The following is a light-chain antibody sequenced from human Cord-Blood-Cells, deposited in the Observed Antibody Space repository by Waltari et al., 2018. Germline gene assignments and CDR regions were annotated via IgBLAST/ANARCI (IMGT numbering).Light chain of an antibody. CDR1: QLGDKY. Sequence: SYELTQPPPASVSPGQTASITCSGEQLGDKYACWYQQKPGQSPVLVTYQDSKRPSGLPERFSGSNSGNTATLTIRGTQAMDEADYYCQAWDSSTAVVGGGTKLTVL. J-gene: IGLJ3*02. CDR3: QAWDSSTAV. CDR2: QDS. V-gene: IGLV3-1*01.